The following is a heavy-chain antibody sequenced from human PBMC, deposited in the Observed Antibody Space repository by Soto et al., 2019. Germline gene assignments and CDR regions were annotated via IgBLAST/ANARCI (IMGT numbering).Heavy chain of an antibody. Sequence: PSETLSLTCAVYGGSFSGYYWSWIRQPPGKGLEWIGEINHSGSTNYNPSLKSRVTISVDTSKKQFSLKLSSVTAADTAVYYCARANLWFGELALTDVWGQGTTGTVSS. V-gene: IGHV4-34*01. CDR2: INHSGST. J-gene: IGHJ6*02. CDR3: ARANLWFGELALTDV. CDR1: GGSFSGYY. D-gene: IGHD3-10*01.